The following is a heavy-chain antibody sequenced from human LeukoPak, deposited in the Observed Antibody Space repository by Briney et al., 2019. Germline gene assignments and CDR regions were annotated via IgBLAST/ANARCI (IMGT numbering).Heavy chain of an antibody. CDR1: GGSISSYY. CDR3: ARVPPGASHFDS. CDR2: IYYRGTT. Sequence: SETLSLTCTVSGGSISSYYWSWIRQPPGKGLEWIGYIYYRGTTKYNPSLKSRVTISVDASKNQFSLKLSSVTAADTAVYYCARVPPGASHFDSWGRGTLVTVSS. V-gene: IGHV4-59*01. J-gene: IGHJ4*02. D-gene: IGHD1-26*01.